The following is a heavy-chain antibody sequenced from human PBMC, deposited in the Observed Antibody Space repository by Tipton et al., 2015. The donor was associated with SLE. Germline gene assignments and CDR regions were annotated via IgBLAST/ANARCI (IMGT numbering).Heavy chain of an antibody. V-gene: IGHV4-39*07. CDR3: ARDRGWELQKYIWFDP. D-gene: IGHD1-26*01. CDR2: ISYSGST. J-gene: IGHJ5*02. Sequence: TLSLTCTVSGGSISSKSYYWGWIRQHPGKGLEWIGSISYSGSTYYNPSLKSRVTISLDTSKDQFSLRLSSVTAADTAVYYCARDRGWELQKYIWFDPWGRGTLVTVSS. CDR1: GGSISSKSYY.